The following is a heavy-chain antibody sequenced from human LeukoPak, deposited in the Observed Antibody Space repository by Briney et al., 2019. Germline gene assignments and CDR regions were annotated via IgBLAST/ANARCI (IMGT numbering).Heavy chain of an antibody. CDR2: ISSGGDIM. D-gene: IGHD3-16*01. CDR1: GLRFSDYY. V-gene: IGHV3-11*04. CDR3: ARAGELRYMDV. J-gene: IGHJ6*03. Sequence: GGSLRLSCAASGLRFSDYYVSWIRQAPGKGLQWVSYISSGGDIMHYADSVKGRFTISRDNARNSLFLQMSSLRADDTAIYYCARAGELRYMDVWGKGTAVTVSS.